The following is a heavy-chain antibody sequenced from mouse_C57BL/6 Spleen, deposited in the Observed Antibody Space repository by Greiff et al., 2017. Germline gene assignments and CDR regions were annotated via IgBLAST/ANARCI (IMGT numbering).Heavy chain of an antibody. CDR1: GFTFNTYA. Sequence: GGGLVQPKGSLKLSCAASGFTFNTYAMHWVRQAPGKGLEWVARIRSNSSNYATYYVDSVKDRFTISRDDSQSMLYLQMNNLKTEDTAMYYCVRGRGAMDYWGQGTSVTVSS. J-gene: IGHJ4*01. CDR3: VRGRGAMDY. V-gene: IGHV10-3*01. CDR2: IRSNSSNYAT.